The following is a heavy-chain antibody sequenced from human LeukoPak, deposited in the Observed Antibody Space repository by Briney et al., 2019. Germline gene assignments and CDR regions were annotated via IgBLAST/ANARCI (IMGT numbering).Heavy chain of an antibody. CDR1: GFTFSSYA. CDR3: AKDVSSSSSPDWFDP. CDR2: ISGSGGST. V-gene: IGHV3-23*01. Sequence: PGGSLRLSCAASGFTFSSYAMSWVRQAPGKGLEWVSAISGSGGSTYYADSVKGRFTISRDNSKNTLYLQMNSLRAEDTAVYYCAKDVSSSSSPDWFDPWGQGTLVTVST. J-gene: IGHJ5*02. D-gene: IGHD6-6*01.